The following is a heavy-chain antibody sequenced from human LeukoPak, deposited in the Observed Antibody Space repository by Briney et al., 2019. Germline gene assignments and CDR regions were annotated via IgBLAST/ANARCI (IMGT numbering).Heavy chain of an antibody. D-gene: IGHD3-22*01. CDR3: ARRNYFDSRGYTY. CDR2: IYYSGST. V-gene: IGHV4-39*01. CDR1: GGSLCYYS. Sequence: SETLSLTCGVYGGSLCYYSWGWIRQPPGKGLEWIGSIYYSGSTYYNPSLKSRVTISVDTSKNQFSLKLTSVTAADTAVYYCARRNYFDSRGYTYWGQGTLVTVSS. J-gene: IGHJ4*02.